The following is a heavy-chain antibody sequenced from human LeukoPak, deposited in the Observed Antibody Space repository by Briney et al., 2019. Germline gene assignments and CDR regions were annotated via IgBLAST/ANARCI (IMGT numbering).Heavy chain of an antibody. Sequence: WASVKVSCKASGYTFTSYGISWVRQAPGQGLEWMGWSSAYNGNINYAQKLQGRVTMTTDTSTRIGYMELRSLRSDDTAVYYCARADGYSYGYVDYWGQGTLVTVSP. V-gene: IGHV1-18*01. CDR1: GYTFTSYG. CDR3: ARADGYSYGYVDY. D-gene: IGHD5-18*01. CDR2: SSAYNGNI. J-gene: IGHJ4*02.